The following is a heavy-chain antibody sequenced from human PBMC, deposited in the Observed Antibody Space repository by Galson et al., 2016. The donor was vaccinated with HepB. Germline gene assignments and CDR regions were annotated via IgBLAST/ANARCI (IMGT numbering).Heavy chain of an antibody. D-gene: IGHD3-22*01. CDR3: AKDYDSSGHYEGD. Sequence: SLRLSCAASGFPFSIYAMNWFRQAPGKGLEWVSTIATAINAENTHYADSVNGRFTISRDDSNGILYVQMSSLRAEDTAVYYCAKDYDSSGHYEGDWGQGTLVTVSP. CDR1: GFPFSIYA. V-gene: IGHV3-23*01. CDR2: IATAINAENT. J-gene: IGHJ4*02.